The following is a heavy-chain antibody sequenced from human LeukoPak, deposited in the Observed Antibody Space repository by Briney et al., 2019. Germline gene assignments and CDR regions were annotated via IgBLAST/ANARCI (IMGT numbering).Heavy chain of an antibody. Sequence: PGGSLRLSCAASGFTVSGTYMSWLRQAPGEGLEWVSVIYSGDTTYYADSVKGRFTISGDNSKNTLYLQMNSLRAEDTAVYFCARDGLYSYGYGFDYWGQGTLVTVSS. V-gene: IGHV3-66*01. CDR2: IYSGDTT. CDR3: ARDGLYSYGYGFDY. J-gene: IGHJ4*02. CDR1: GFTVSGTY. D-gene: IGHD5-18*01.